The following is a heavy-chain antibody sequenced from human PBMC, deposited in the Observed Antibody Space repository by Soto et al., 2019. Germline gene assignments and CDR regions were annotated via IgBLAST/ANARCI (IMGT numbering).Heavy chain of an antibody. CDR3: ARGTRVIPAESDFDY. Sequence: EVQLVESGGGLVQPGGSLRLSCAASGFTFSTYWMHWVRQAPGKGLXWVSRTNTDGSSTTYADSVEGRFTISRDNAKNTLYLQMNSLRAEDTAVYYCARGTRVIPAESDFDYWGQGTLVTVSS. J-gene: IGHJ4*02. D-gene: IGHD2-2*01. CDR2: TNTDGSST. V-gene: IGHV3-74*01. CDR1: GFTFSTYW.